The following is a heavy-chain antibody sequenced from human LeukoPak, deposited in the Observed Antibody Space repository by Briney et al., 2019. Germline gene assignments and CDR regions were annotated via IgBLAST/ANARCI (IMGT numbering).Heavy chain of an antibody. Sequence: GGSLRLSCTTSGLNFADAWMSWVRQAPGKGLEWVGRIKSKTDGGTTDYAAPVKGRFTISRDDSKNTLYLQMNSLKTEDTAVYYCTTEGYDFWSGYYSAYWGQGTLVTVSS. CDR2: IKSKTDGGTT. CDR3: TTEGYDFWSGYYSAY. CDR1: GLNFADAW. J-gene: IGHJ4*02. V-gene: IGHV3-15*01. D-gene: IGHD3-3*01.